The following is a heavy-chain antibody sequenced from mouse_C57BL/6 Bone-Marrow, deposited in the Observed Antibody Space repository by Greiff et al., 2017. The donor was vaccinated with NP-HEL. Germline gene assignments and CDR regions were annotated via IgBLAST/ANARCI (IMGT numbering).Heavy chain of an antibody. CDR2: ISYDGSN. J-gene: IGHJ2*01. Sequence: EVQVVESGPGLVKPSQSLSLTCSVTGYSITSGYYWNWIRQFPGNKLEWMGYISYDGSNNYNPSLKNRISITRDTSKNQFFLKLNSVTTEDTATYYCARRGGYYGSSGDYWGQGTTLTVSS. V-gene: IGHV3-6*01. CDR3: ARRGGYYGSSGDY. CDR1: GYSITSGYY. D-gene: IGHD1-1*01.